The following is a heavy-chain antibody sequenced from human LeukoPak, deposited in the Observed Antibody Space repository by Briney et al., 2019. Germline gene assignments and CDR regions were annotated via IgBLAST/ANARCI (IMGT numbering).Heavy chain of an antibody. CDR3: ARLSTSRNPWGYFDY. CDR1: GFTFSSYA. V-gene: IGHV3-23*01. CDR2: ISGSGGST. Sequence: GGSLRLSCAASGFTFSSYAMSWVRQAPGKGLEWVSAISGSGGSTYYADSVKGRFTISRDNSKNTLYLQMNSLRAEDTAVYYCARLSTSRNPWGYFDYWGQGTLVTVSS. J-gene: IGHJ4*02. D-gene: IGHD2-2*01.